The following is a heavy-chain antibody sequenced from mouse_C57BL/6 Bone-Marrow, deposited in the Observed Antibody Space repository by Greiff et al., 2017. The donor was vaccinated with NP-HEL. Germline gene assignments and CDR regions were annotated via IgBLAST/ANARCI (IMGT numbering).Heavy chain of an antibody. CDR1: GFTFSSYG. J-gene: IGHJ2*01. CDR2: ISSGGSYT. Sequence: EVKLVESGGDLVKPGGSLKLSCAASGFTFSSYGMSWVRQTPDKRLEWVATISSGGSYTYYPDSVKGRFTISRDNAKNTLYLQMSSLKSEDTAMYYCAIFYSNYDYWGQGTTLTVSS. D-gene: IGHD2-5*01. CDR3: AIFYSNYDY. V-gene: IGHV5-6*02.